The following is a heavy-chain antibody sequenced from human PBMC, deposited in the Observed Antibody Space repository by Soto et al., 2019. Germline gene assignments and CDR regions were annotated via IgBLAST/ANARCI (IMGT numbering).Heavy chain of an antibody. CDR3: TVPAAPRYYYYYMDV. J-gene: IGHJ6*03. D-gene: IGHD2-2*01. Sequence: LCGGSISSSSYYWGWIRQPPGKGLEWIGSIYYSGSTYYNPSLKSRVTISVDTSKNQFSLKLSSVTAADTAVYYCTVPAAPRYYYYYMDVWGKGTTVTVSS. CDR2: IYYSGST. V-gene: IGHV4-39*01. CDR1: GGSISSSSYY.